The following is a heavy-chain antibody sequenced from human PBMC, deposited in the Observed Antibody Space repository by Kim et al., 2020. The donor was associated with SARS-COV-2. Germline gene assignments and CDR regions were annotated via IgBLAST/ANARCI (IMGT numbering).Heavy chain of an antibody. Sequence: GGSLRLSCAASGFTFSSYSMNWVRQAPGKGLEWVSSISSSSSYIYYADSVKGRFTISRDNAKNSLYLQMNSLRAEDTAVYYCARVPKLELRPDYWGQGTLVTVSS. D-gene: IGHD1-7*01. CDR3: ARVPKLELRPDY. CDR1: GFTFSSYS. V-gene: IGHV3-21*01. J-gene: IGHJ4*02. CDR2: ISSSSSYI.